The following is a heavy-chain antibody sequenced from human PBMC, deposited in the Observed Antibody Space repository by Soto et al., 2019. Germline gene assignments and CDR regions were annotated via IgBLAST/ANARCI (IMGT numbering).Heavy chain of an antibody. D-gene: IGHD3-3*01. CDR2: ITAFNGNT. Sequence: QVHLVQSGAEVEKPGASVKVSCKASGYTFTDYGISWVRQAPGQGLQWMGWITAFNGNTKYAQQFQGRVTMTTDTSTSRAYMELRSLESDYTAVYYCARISQSDFWSGYYYFFDYWGQGTLVTVSS. V-gene: IGHV1-18*01. CDR3: ARISQSDFWSGYYYFFDY. J-gene: IGHJ4*02. CDR1: GYTFTDYG.